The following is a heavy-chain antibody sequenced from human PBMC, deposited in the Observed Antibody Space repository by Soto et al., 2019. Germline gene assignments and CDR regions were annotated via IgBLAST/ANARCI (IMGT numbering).Heavy chain of an antibody. J-gene: IGHJ6*02. V-gene: IGHV3-23*01. CDR3: AIPGYYDFWSGYYMGGIYDYGMDV. Sequence: PGGSLRLSCAASGFTFSSYAMSWVRQAPGKGLEWVSAISGSGGSTYYADSVKGRFTISRDNSKNTLYLQMNSLRAEDTAVYYCAIPGYYDFWSGYYMGGIYDYGMDVWGQGTTVTVSS. CDR1: GFTFSSYA. CDR2: ISGSGGST. D-gene: IGHD3-3*01.